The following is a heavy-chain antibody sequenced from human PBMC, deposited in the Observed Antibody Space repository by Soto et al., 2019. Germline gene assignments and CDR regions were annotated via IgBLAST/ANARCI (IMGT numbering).Heavy chain of an antibody. CDR2: VLHDGDNK. Sequence: GGSLRLSCAASGFTFSDYIMHWVRQAPGEGLEWVAMVLHDGDNKYYADSVKGRFTISRDNSKNTLYLQMNSLRTEDTAMYYCARDDEDGSYCDLGYWGQGTLVNVSS. D-gene: IGHD3-10*01. V-gene: IGHV3-30-3*01. CDR3: ARDDEDGSYCDLGY. J-gene: IGHJ4*02. CDR1: GFTFSDYI.